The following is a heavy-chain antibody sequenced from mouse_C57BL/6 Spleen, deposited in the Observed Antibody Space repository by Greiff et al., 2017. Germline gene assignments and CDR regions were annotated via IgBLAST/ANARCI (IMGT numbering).Heavy chain of an antibody. J-gene: IGHJ1*03. V-gene: IGHV1-82*01. CDR3: ASGGSGYWYFDV. CDR1: GYAFSSSW. CDR2: IYPGDGDT. D-gene: IGHD3-2*02. Sequence: VQLQESGPELVKPGASVKISCKASGYAFSSSWMNWVTQRPGKGLEWIGRIYPGDGDTNYNGTFKGKATLTAAKSSSTAYMQRSSLTSDGSAVYFCASGGSGYWYFDVWGTGTTVTVAS.